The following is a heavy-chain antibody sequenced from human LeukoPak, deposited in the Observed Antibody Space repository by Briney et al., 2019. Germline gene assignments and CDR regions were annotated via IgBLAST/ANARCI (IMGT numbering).Heavy chain of an antibody. Sequence: GGSLRLSCAASGFTFDDYAMHWVRQAPGKGLEWVSGISWNSGSIGYADSVKGRFTISRDNAKNSLYLQMNSLRAEDMALYYCAKSSRGYSGYDYVMDYWGQGTLVTVSS. D-gene: IGHD5-12*01. V-gene: IGHV3-9*03. CDR1: GFTFDDYA. J-gene: IGHJ4*02. CDR2: ISWNSGSI. CDR3: AKSSRGYSGYDYVMDY.